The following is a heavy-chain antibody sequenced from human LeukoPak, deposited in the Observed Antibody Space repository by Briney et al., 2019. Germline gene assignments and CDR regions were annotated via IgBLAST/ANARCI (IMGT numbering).Heavy chain of an antibody. CDR2: INHSGSS. CDR1: GGSLSAYY. D-gene: IGHD6-19*01. V-gene: IGHV4-34*01. Sequence: PSETLSLTCAVYGGSLSAYYWSWIRQPPGKGLEWIGEINHSGSSNYNSSLKSRVTISVDTSNNQFSLKLSSVTAADTAVYYCARERDSSGWYAAFDIWGQGTMVTVSS. CDR3: ARERDSSGWYAAFDI. J-gene: IGHJ3*02.